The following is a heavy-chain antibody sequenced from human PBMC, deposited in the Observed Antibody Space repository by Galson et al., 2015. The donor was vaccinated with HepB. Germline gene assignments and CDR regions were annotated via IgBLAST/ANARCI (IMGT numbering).Heavy chain of an antibody. CDR1: GFTLSNYW. CDR3: ARDGAAIFGVGSWFDP. J-gene: IGHJ5*02. CDR2: IKQDGSEI. V-gene: IGHV3-7*01. Sequence: SLRLSCAASGFTLSNYWMSWVRQAPGKGLEWVANIKQDGSEIYYVDSVKGRFTISRDNAKNSLYLEINGLRAEDTAVYYCARDGAAIFGVGSWFDPWGQGTLVTVTS. D-gene: IGHD3-3*01.